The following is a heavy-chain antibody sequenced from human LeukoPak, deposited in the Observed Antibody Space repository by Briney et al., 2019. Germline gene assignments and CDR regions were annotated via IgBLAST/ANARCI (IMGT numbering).Heavy chain of an antibody. CDR2: ISYDGSNK. J-gene: IGHJ4*02. CDR3: ARAHIVVVPAAGYFDY. Sequence: PGGSLRLSCAASGFTFSSYAMHWVRQAPGKGLEWVAVISYDGSNKYYADSVKGRFTISRDNSKNTLYLQMNSLRAEDTAVYYCARAHIVVVPAAGYFDYWGQGTLVTVSS. D-gene: IGHD2-2*01. V-gene: IGHV3-30-3*01. CDR1: GFTFSSYA.